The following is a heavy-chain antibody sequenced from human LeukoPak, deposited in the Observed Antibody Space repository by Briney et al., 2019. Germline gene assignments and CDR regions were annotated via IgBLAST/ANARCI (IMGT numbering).Heavy chain of an antibody. Sequence: ASVKVSCKASGYTFTNYDINWVRQAPGQGLEWMGWISGSNGNTNYAQKFQGRVSMTADTSTSTAYMELRSLRSDDTAVYYCARSGRGTYYYFDLWGQGTLVTVSS. CDR3: ARSGRGTYYYFDL. CDR2: ISGSNGNT. V-gene: IGHV1-18*01. J-gene: IGHJ4*02. CDR1: GYTFTNYD. D-gene: IGHD1-26*01.